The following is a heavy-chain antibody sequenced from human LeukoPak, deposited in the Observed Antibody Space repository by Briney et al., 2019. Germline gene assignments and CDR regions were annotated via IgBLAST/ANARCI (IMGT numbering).Heavy chain of an antibody. D-gene: IGHD5-12*01. CDR3: ARVGVVATSLDY. CDR2: FKPDGSET. Sequence: GGSLRPSCAASGFTFSSHWVSWVRQAPGKGLEWVANFKPDGSETNYVDSVTGRFTISRDNAKNSLYLQMNSLRAEDTAVYYCARVGVVATSLDYWGQGTLVTVSS. J-gene: IGHJ4*02. CDR1: GFTFSSHW. V-gene: IGHV3-7*03.